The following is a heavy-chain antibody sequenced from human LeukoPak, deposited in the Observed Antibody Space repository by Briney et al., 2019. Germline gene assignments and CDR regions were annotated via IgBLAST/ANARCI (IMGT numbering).Heavy chain of an antibody. V-gene: IGHV3-30*04. J-gene: IGHJ4*02. CDR3: ARGRGYRLVSNVADKFDY. Sequence: GRSLRLSCAASGFTFSSYAMHWVRQAPGKGLEWVAVISYDGSNKYYADSVKGRFTISRDNSKNTLYLQMNSLRAEDTAAHYCARGRGYRLVSNVADKFDYWGERTLVTASS. CDR2: ISYDGSNK. D-gene: IGHD5-18*01. CDR1: GFTFSSYA.